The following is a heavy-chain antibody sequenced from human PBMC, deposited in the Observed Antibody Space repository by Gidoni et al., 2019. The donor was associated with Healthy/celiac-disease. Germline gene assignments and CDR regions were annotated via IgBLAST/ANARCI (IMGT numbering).Heavy chain of an antibody. D-gene: IGHD3-10*01. Sequence: QVQLQESGPGLVKPSETLSLPCTVSGGSISSYYWSWIRQPPGKGLEWIGYIYYSGSTNYNPSLKSRVTILVDTSKNQFSLKLSSVTAADTAVYYCARGREVRDNAFDIWGQGTMVTVSS. V-gene: IGHV4-59*01. J-gene: IGHJ3*02. CDR2: IYYSGST. CDR3: ARGREVRDNAFDI. CDR1: GGSISSYY.